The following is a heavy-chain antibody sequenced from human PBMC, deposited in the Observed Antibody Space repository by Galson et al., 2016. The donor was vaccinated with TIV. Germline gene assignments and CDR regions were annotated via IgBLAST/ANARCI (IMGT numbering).Heavy chain of an antibody. CDR2: INSHSTNI. CDR1: GFTFSAYS. Sequence: SLRLSCAASGFTFSAYSMNWVRQAPGKGLEWVSYINSHSTNIYYVDSVKGRFTISRDNAKNSLFLRMNGLRYEDTAVYYCARGKEGLVVDYWGQGTMVTVSS. CDR3: ARGKEGLVVDY. D-gene: IGHD1-26*01. V-gene: IGHV3-48*02. J-gene: IGHJ4*02.